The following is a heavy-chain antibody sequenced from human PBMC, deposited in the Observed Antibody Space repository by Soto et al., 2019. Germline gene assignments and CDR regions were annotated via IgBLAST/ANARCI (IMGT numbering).Heavy chain of an antibody. V-gene: IGHV1-8*01. J-gene: IGHJ4*02. D-gene: IGHD3-10*01. CDR2: MNPNSGNT. CDR1: GYTCTSYD. CDR3: ARGLSTIPLVRGVIGY. Sequence: QVQLVQSGAEVKKPGASVKVSCKASGYTCTSYDLNWVRQATGQGLEWMGWMNPNSGNTGYAQKFQGRVTMTRNTSISTAYMELSSLRSEDTAVYYSARGLSTIPLVRGVIGYWGQGTLVTVSS.